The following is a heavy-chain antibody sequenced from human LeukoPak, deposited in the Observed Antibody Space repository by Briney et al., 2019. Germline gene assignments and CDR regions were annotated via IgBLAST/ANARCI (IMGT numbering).Heavy chain of an antibody. CDR1: GGSISSYY. V-gene: IGHV4-59*01. D-gene: IGHD4-17*01. CDR2: IYYSGST. Sequence: SETLSLTCTVSGGSISSYYWSWIRQPPGKGLEWIGYIYYSGSTNYNPSLKSRATISVDTSKNQFSLKLSSVTAADTAVYYCARAYGDYVFDYWGQGTLVTVSS. J-gene: IGHJ4*02. CDR3: ARAYGDYVFDY.